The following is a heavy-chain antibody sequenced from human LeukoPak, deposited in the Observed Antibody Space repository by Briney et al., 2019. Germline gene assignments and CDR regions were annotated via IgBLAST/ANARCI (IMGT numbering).Heavy chain of an antibody. J-gene: IGHJ4*02. CDR1: GFTFSRYA. CDR3: AKPVAGTGYFDY. V-gene: IGHV3-23*01. CDR2: ISGSGGTT. Sequence: GALRLSCAASGFTFSRYAMSWVRQAPGKGLGWVSTISGSGGTTYYADSVKGRFTISRDNSKNTLYLQMNSLRAEDTAVYYCAKPVAGTGYFDYWGQGTLVTVSS. D-gene: IGHD6-19*01.